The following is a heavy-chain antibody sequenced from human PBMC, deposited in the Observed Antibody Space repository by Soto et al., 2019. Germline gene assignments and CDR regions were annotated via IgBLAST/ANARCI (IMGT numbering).Heavy chain of an antibody. V-gene: IGHV1-58*01. CDR1: GFTFTSSA. CDR3: ARVRWTVAGPGHFDY. Sequence: SVKVSCKASGFTFTSSAVQWVRQARGQRLEWIGWIVVGSGNTNYAQKFQERVTITRDMSTSTAYMELSSVTAADTAVYYCARVRWTVAGPGHFDYWGQGTLVTVSS. D-gene: IGHD6-19*01. J-gene: IGHJ4*02. CDR2: IVVGSGNT.